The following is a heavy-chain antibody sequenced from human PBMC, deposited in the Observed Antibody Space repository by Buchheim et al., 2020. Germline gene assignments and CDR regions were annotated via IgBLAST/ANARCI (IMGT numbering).Heavy chain of an antibody. D-gene: IGHD6-13*01. V-gene: IGHV3-23*01. CDR1: GFTFSSYA. J-gene: IGHJ1*01. CDR3: ATRGIAASSGAEYFQH. Sequence: EVQLLESGGGLVQPGGSLRLSCAASGFTFSSYAMSWVRQAPGKGLEWVSAISGSGGSTYYADSVKGRFTISRDNSKTTLYLQMNSLRAEDTAVYYCATRGIAASSGAEYFQHWGQGTL. CDR2: ISGSGGST.